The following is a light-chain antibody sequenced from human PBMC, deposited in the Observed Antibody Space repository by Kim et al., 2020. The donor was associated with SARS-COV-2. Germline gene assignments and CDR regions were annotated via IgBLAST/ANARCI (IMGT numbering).Light chain of an antibody. CDR1: QGISSY. V-gene: IGKV1-8*01. CDR3: QQYYSYPRT. J-gene: IGKJ1*01. CDR2: AAS. Sequence: ASTGDRVTITCRASQGISSYLAWYQQKPGKAPKLLIYAASTLQSGVPSRFSGSGSGTDFTLTISCLQSEDFASYYCQQYYSYPRTFGQGTKVDI.